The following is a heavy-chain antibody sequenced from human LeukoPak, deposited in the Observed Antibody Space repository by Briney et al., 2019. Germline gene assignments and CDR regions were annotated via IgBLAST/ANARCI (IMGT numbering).Heavy chain of an antibody. J-gene: IGHJ4*02. CDR3: ARTKELATLSYFDS. CDR2: IDSSGSSI. CDR1: GFTFSSYE. V-gene: IGHV3-48*03. D-gene: IGHD5-24*01. Sequence: GGSLRLSCAASGFTFSSYEMNWVRQAPGKGLEWVSYIDSSGSSIHYADSVKGRFTISRDNAKNSLYLQMNSLRAEDPAVYHCARTKELATLSYFDSWGQGTLVTVSS.